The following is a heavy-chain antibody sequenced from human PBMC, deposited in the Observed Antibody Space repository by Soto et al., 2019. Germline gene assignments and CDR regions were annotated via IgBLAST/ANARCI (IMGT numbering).Heavy chain of an antibody. V-gene: IGHV1-3*05. Sequence: QVQLVQSGAEEKKPGASVKVSCKASGYTFTSYAMHWVRQAPGQRLEWMGWINAGNGNTKYSQKFQGRVTITRDTSXSTAYMELSSLRSEDTAVYYCARGQYGSGWFTLLYWGQGTLVTVSS. CDR2: INAGNGNT. D-gene: IGHD6-19*01. CDR1: GYTFTSYA. J-gene: IGHJ4*02. CDR3: ARGQYGSGWFTLLY.